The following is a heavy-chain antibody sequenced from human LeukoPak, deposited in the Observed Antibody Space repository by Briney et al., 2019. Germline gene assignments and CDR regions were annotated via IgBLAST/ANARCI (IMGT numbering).Heavy chain of an antibody. J-gene: IGHJ3*01. CDR3: ARPSPTVTPRAFDV. Sequence: SETLSLTCTVSGDSMSSSSYYWTWIRQPPGKGLEWIGNIYYSGTTYYNPFFESRVTISVDTSKSQFSLKLSSVTAADTAVYYCARPSPTVTPRAFDVWGQGTMVTVSS. CDR2: IYYSGTT. D-gene: IGHD4-17*01. V-gene: IGHV4-39*01. CDR1: GDSMSSSSYY.